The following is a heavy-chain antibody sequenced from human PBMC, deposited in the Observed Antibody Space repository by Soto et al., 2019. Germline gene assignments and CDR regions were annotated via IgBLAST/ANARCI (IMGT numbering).Heavy chain of an antibody. CDR2: INPSSGAT. V-gene: IGHV1-2*02. Sequence: ASVKVSCKASGYTFTGYYMHWVRQAPGQGLEWMGWINPSSGATHYAQKFQGSVTMTTDTSISTAYMEVSRLRSADTAVYYCARRLDTSGWILDYWGQGTPVTVSS. D-gene: IGHD6-19*01. CDR3: ARRLDTSGWILDY. CDR1: GYTFTGYY. J-gene: IGHJ4*02.